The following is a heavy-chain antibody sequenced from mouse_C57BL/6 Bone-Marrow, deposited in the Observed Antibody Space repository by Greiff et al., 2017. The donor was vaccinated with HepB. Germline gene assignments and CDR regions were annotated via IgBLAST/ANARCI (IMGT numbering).Heavy chain of an antibody. CDR3: ARQGYDLLYAMDY. CDR2: IDPSDSYT. V-gene: IGHV1-69*01. CDR1: GYTFTSYW. J-gene: IGHJ4*01. D-gene: IGHD2-3*01. Sequence: QVQLQQPGAELVMPGASVKLSCKASGYTFTSYWMHWVKQRPGQGLEWIGEIDPSDSYTNYNQKFKGKSTLTVDKSSSTAYMQLSSLTSEDSAVYYCARQGYDLLYAMDYWGQGTSVTVSS.